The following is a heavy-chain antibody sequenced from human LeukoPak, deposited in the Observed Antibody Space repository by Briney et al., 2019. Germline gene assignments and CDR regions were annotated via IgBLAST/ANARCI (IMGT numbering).Heavy chain of an antibody. CDR1: GFTFSSFA. J-gene: IGHJ4*02. V-gene: IGHV3-23*01. CDR3: AKAGDSSGYYYHYDF. D-gene: IGHD3-22*01. CDR2: ISGSGGAP. Sequence: GGSLRLSCPAYGFTFSSFAMSWVRQAPGKGLEWVSAISGSGGAPYYADSVRGRFTISRDNSKNTLYLQMNSLRAEDTAVYYCAKAGDSSGYYYHYDFWGQGTLVTVSS.